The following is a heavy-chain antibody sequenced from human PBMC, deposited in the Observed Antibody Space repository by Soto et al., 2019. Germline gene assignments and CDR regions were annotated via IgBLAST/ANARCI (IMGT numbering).Heavy chain of an antibody. CDR2: IKSKTDGGTT. Sequence: EVQLVESGRGLVEPGGSLRLSCAASGFTFTNAWLNWVRQAPGKGLEWVGRIKSKTDGGTTDYAAPVKGRFTVSRDDSENTVYLQMNSLKTEDTAVYYCAADLPDWGAYAFDYWGQGTLVTVSS. J-gene: IGHJ4*02. CDR3: AADLPDWGAYAFDY. V-gene: IGHV3-15*07. D-gene: IGHD3-16*01. CDR1: GFTFTNAW.